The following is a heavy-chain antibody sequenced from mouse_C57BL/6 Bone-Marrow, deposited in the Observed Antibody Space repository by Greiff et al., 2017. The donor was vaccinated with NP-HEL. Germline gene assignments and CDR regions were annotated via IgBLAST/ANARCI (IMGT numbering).Heavy chain of an antibody. CDR2: IHPNSGST. J-gene: IGHJ3*01. D-gene: IGHD1-1*01. Sequence: VQLQQPGAELVKPGASVKLSCKASGYTFTSYWMHWVKQRPGQGLEWIGMIHPNSGSTNYNEKFKSKATLTVDKSSSTAYMQLSSLTSEDSAVYYCAREDYYGKGWFAYWGQGTLVTVSA. CDR1: GYTFTSYW. V-gene: IGHV1-64*01. CDR3: AREDYYGKGWFAY.